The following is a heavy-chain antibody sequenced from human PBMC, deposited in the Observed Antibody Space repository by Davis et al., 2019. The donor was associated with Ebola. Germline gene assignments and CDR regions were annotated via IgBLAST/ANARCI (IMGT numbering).Heavy chain of an antibody. J-gene: IGHJ6*02. CDR3: AKRRTVSVAGTSYYYGMDV. D-gene: IGHD6-19*01. Sequence: GGSLRLSCAASGFTFTSYAMDWVRQAPGKGLEWVSAISGSGGSTYYADSVKGRFTISRDNSKNTLYLQMNSLRAEDTAVYYCAKRRTVSVAGTSYYYGMDVWGQGTTVTVS. V-gene: IGHV3-23*01. CDR2: ISGSGGST. CDR1: GFTFTSYA.